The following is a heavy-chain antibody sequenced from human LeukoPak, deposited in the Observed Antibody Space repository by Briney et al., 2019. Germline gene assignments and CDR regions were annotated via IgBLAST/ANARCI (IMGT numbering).Heavy chain of an antibody. Sequence: SETLSLTCTVSGGSISSYYWSWIRQPPGKGLEWIGYIYYSGSTNYNPSLKSRVTISVDTSKNQFSLKLSSVTAAGTAVYYCARGGSGGDCSAFDYWGQGTLVTVSS. V-gene: IGHV4-59*01. J-gene: IGHJ4*02. D-gene: IGHD2-21*02. CDR2: IYYSGST. CDR1: GGSISSYY. CDR3: ARGGSGGDCSAFDY.